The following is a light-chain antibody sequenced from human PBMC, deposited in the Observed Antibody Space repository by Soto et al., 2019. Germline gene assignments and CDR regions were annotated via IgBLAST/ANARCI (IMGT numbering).Light chain of an antibody. J-gene: IGLJ1*01. V-gene: IGLV2-14*01. CDR3: SSLTTSFTYV. CDR1: SSDVGAYNY. Sequence: LTQPASVSGSPRQSVAISCTGTSSDVGAYNYVSWYQQHPSKAPKLLLSEVSIRPSGVSDRFSGSKSGNTASLTISGLQAEDEADYYCSSLTTSFTYVFGTGTKVTVL. CDR2: EVS.